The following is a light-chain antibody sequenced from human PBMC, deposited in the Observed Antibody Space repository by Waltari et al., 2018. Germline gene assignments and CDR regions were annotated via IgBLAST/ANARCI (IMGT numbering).Light chain of an antibody. J-gene: IGLJ2*01. Sequence: SYELTQPPSVSVSPGQTASITCSGDKLGDKYVSWYQLKPGQSPVLVIYQASQRPSGLPERFSGSNSGNTATLTISGTQAMDEADYYCQAWDSSTVVFGGGTKLTVL. V-gene: IGLV3-1*01. CDR3: QAWDSSTVV. CDR1: KLGDKY. CDR2: QAS.